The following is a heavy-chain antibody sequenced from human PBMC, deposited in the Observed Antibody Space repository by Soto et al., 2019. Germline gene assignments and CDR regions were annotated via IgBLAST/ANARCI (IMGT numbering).Heavy chain of an antibody. Sequence: SETLSLTCTVSGGSISRYYWNWIRQPPGKGLEWIGYIYNRGSTNYNPSLKSRVAISLDTSKDQFSLQLSSVTAADTAVYYCATRPPGSSWLPYFDFWGQGALVTVSS. CDR2: IYNRGST. CDR3: ATRPPGSSWLPYFDF. J-gene: IGHJ4*02. V-gene: IGHV4-59*01. CDR1: GGSISRYY. D-gene: IGHD6-6*01.